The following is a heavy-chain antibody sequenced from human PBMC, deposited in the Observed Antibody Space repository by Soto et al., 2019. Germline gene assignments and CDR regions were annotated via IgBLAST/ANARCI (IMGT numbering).Heavy chain of an antibody. CDR2: IYYSGST. J-gene: IGHJ4*02. CDR1: GCSISSISYY. D-gene: IGHD6-13*01. Sequence: SLTCTVSGCSISSISYYWVWIRQPPGKGLEWIGSIYYSGSTYYNPSLKSRVTISVDTSKNQFSLKLSSVTAADTAVYYCARHGVAAAKFDYWGQGTLVTVSS. V-gene: IGHV4-39*01. CDR3: ARHGVAAAKFDY.